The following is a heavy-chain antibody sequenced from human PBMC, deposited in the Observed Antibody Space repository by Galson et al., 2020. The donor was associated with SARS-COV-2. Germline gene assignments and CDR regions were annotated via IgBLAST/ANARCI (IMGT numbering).Heavy chain of an antibody. J-gene: IGHJ4*02. CDR2: IYYSGST. Sequence: SETLSLTCTVSGGSISSYYWSWIRQPPGKGLEWIGYIYYSGSTNYNPSLKSRVTISVDTSKNQFSLKLSAVTAADTAVYYCSRDEDDYGSGSYLYWGQGTRVTVAS. CDR3: SRDEDDYGSGSYLY. V-gene: IGHV4-59*01. D-gene: IGHD3-10*01. CDR1: GGSISSYY.